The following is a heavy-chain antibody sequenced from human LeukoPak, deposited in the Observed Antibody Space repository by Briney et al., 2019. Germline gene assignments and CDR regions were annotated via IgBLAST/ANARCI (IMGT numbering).Heavy chain of an antibody. CDR1: GYTFTSYG. D-gene: IGHD1-20*01. J-gene: IGHJ6*02. Sequence: ASVKVSCKASGYTFTSYGISWVRQAPGQGLEWMGWISAYNGNTNYAQKLQGRVTMTTDTSTSTAYMELRSLRSDDTAVYYCARDVTGTGDYYYYYGMDVWGQGTTVTVSS. CDR2: ISAYNGNT. V-gene: IGHV1-18*01. CDR3: ARDVTGTGDYYYYYGMDV.